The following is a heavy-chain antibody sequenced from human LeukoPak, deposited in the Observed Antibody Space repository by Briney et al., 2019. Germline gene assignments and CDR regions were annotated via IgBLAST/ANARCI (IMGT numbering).Heavy chain of an antibody. CDR1: GGSISSHY. Sequence: PSETLSLTCTVSGGSISSHYWSWIRQPPGKGLEWIGYIHYSGTTNYNPSLKSRVTISVDTSKNQFSLKVSSVTAADTAVYYCARDGVHQGGYYSYYMDAWGKGTTVTVSS. CDR3: ARDGVHQGGYYSYYMDA. J-gene: IGHJ6*03. D-gene: IGHD2-8*01. V-gene: IGHV4-59*11. CDR2: IHYSGTT.